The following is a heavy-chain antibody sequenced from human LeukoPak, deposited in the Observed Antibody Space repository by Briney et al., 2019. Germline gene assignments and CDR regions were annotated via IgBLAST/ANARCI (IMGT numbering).Heavy chain of an antibody. CDR1: GYTFTSYD. J-gene: IGHJ6*02. V-gene: IGHV1-8*01. CDR3: ARDLRQEDSDYFYGMDL. Sequence: ASVKVSCKASGYTFTSYDINWVRQATGQGLEWMGWMNPNSGNTGYAQKFQGRVTMTSNTSIDTAYMELSSLRSDDTAVYYCARDLRQEDSDYFYGMDLWGQGTTVTVSS. CDR2: MNPNSGNT. D-gene: IGHD5/OR15-5a*01.